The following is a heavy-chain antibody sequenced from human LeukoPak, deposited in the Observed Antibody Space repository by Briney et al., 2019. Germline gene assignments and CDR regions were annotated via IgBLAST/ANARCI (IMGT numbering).Heavy chain of an antibody. CDR1: GFTFSSYS. CDR3: AREGGYYGDYEFDY. D-gene: IGHD4-17*01. V-gene: IGHV3-21*01. CDR2: ISSSSSYI. Sequence: PGGSLRLSCAASGFTFSSYSMNWVRQAPGKGLEWVSSISSSSSYIYYADSVKGRFTISRDNAKNSLYLQMNSLRAEDTAVYYCAREGGYYGDYEFDYWGQGTLVTVSS. J-gene: IGHJ4*02.